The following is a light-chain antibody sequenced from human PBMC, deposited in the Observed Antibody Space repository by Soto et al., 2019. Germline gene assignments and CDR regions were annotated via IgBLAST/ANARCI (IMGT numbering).Light chain of an antibody. Sequence: MTPAPASLSVSPGERAALSCRASQSVGSNLAWYQQKPGQAPRLLIYAVSTRATGIAARFSGSGSGTEFTLTINSLQSEDFAVYYCQHYNNWPPTWTFGQGTKVDIK. J-gene: IGKJ1*01. CDR2: AVS. CDR3: QHYNNWPPTWT. V-gene: IGKV3-15*01. CDR1: QSVGSN.